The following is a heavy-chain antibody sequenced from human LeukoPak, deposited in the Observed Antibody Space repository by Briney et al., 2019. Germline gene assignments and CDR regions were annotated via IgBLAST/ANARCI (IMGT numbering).Heavy chain of an antibody. CDR1: GFTFSSFA. D-gene: IGHD3-16*01. V-gene: IGHV3-23*01. Sequence: GGSLRLSRAASGFTFSSFAMSWIRQAPGKGLEWVSSVSTSGVGTYYADSVRGRFTISRDNSKNTVFLQMNSLRAEDSAVYYCAKDYAVGSIDYWGQGTLVTVSS. CDR3: AKDYAVGSIDY. CDR2: VSTSGVGT. J-gene: IGHJ4*02.